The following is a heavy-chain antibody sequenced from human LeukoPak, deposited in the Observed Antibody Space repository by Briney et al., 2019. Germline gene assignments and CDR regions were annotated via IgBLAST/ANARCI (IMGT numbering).Heavy chain of an antibody. Sequence: GASVKVSCKASGYTFTGYYMHWVRQAPGQGLEWMGRINPNSGGTNYAQKFQGRVTMTRDTSISTAYMELSRLRSDDTAVYHCARVTSGSFHFDYWGQGTLVTVSS. CDR3: ARVTSGSFHFDY. CDR1: GYTFTGYY. J-gene: IGHJ4*02. CDR2: INPNSGGT. V-gene: IGHV1-2*06. D-gene: IGHD1-26*01.